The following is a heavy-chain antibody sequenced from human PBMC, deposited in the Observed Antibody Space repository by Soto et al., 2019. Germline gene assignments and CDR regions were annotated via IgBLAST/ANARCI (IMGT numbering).Heavy chain of an antibody. J-gene: IGHJ6*02. V-gene: IGHV4-31*03. CDR3: ARERDYDSSGYSYYYGMDV. D-gene: IGHD3-22*01. CDR1: GGSISSGGYY. CDR2: IYYSGST. Sequence: QVQLQESGPGLVKPSQTLSLTCTVSGGSISSGGYYWSWIRQHPGKGLEWIGYIYYSGSTYYNPSLQRRVTISVYTSKSQLSSKLKSVTAADTAVYYCARERDYDSSGYSYYYGMDVWGQGTTVTVSS.